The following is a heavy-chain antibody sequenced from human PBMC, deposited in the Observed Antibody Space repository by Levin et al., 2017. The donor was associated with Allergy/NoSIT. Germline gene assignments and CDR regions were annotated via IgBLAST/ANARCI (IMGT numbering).Heavy chain of an antibody. CDR1: GDNVSTNGAA. V-gene: IGHV6-1*01. Sequence: PSQTLSLPCAISGDNVSTNGAAWNWIRQSPSRGLEWLGRTYFRSDWFHDYGISVKSRIVINPDTSKNQFSLRLNSVTPEDSAVYYCARDLTVAGNGHFDYWGQGTLVTVSS. J-gene: IGHJ4*02. CDR3: ARDLTVAGNGHFDY. CDR2: TYFRSDWFH. D-gene: IGHD6-19*01.